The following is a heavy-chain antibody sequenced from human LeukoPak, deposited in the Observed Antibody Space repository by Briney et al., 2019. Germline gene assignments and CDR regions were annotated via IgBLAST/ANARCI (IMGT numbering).Heavy chain of an antibody. CDR2: IYYSGST. V-gene: IGHV4-59*01. J-gene: IGHJ4*02. CDR1: GGSITSSY. CDR3: ARGPYSSRYDY. D-gene: IGHD6-13*01. Sequence: SETLSLTCTVSGGSITSSYWSWIRQPPGKGLEWIGYIYYSGSTNYNPSLKSRVTMSVDTSKNQFSLNLSSVTAADTAVYYCARGPYSSRYDYWGQGTVVTVSS.